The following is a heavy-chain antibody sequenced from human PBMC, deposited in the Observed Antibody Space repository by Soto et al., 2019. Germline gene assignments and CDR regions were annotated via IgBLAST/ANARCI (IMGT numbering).Heavy chain of an antibody. V-gene: IGHV3-23*01. D-gene: IGHD2-2*01. CDR2: ISGSGGST. J-gene: IGHJ6*03. CDR3: APDCSSTSWPRCYYYYYMDV. CDR1: GFTFSSYA. Sequence: GGSLRLSCAASGFTFSSYAMSWVRQAPGKGLEWVSAISGSGGSTYYADSVKGRFTISRDNSKNTLYLQMNSLRAEDTAVYYCAPDCSSTSWPRCYYYYYMDVWGKGTTGTGSS.